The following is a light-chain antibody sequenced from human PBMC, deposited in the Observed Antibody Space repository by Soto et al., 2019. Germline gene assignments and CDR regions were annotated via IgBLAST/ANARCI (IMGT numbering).Light chain of an antibody. V-gene: IGKV3-20*01. Sequence: EIVLTQSPGTLSLSPWEIATLSFMASQSVSSSYLAWYQQKPGQAPRLLIYGASSRATGIPDRFSGSGSGTDFTLTISRLEPEDFAVYYCQQYGTSLFSFGPGTKVDIK. CDR1: QSVSSSY. CDR2: GAS. CDR3: QQYGTSLFS. J-gene: IGKJ3*01.